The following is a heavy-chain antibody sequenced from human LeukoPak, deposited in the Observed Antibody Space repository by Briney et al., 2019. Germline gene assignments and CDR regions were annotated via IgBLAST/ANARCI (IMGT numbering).Heavy chain of an antibody. Sequence: GGSLRLSCAASGFTFSSYAMSWVRQAPGKGLEWVSAISGSGGSTYYADSVKGRFTISRDNSKITLYLQMNSLRAEDTAVYYCAKDQSQLAYCGGDCYLGYFDYWGQGTLVTVSS. D-gene: IGHD2-21*01. J-gene: IGHJ4*02. V-gene: IGHV3-23*01. CDR3: AKDQSQLAYCGGDCYLGYFDY. CDR2: ISGSGGST. CDR1: GFTFSSYA.